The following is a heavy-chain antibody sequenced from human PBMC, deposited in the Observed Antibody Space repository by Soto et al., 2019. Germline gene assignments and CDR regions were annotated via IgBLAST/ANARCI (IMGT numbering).Heavy chain of an antibody. CDR3: ARVFRYYDFWTSRKAHGWFDP. V-gene: IGHV1-18*01. J-gene: IGHJ5*02. Sequence: GASVKVSCKASGYTFTSYGISWVRQAPGQGLEWMGWISAYNGNTNYAQKLQGRVIMTTDTSTSTAYMELRSLRSDDTAVYYCARVFRYYDFWTSRKAHGWFDPWGQGTLVTVSS. CDR2: ISAYNGNT. CDR1: GYTFTSYG. D-gene: IGHD3-3*01.